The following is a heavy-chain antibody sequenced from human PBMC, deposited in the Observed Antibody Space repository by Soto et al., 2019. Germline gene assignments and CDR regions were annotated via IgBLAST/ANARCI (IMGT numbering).Heavy chain of an antibody. CDR2: MNPNSGNT. CDR1: GYTFTSYD. J-gene: IGHJ6*03. CDR3: ARYIRNYDILTGPPYYYYMDV. V-gene: IGHV1-8*01. Sequence: ASVKVSCKASGYTFTSYDINWVRQATGQGLEWMGWMNPNSGNTGYAQKFQGRVTMTRNTSISTAYMELSSLRSEDTAVYYCARYIRNYDILTGPPYYYYMDVWGKGTTVTVSS. D-gene: IGHD3-9*01.